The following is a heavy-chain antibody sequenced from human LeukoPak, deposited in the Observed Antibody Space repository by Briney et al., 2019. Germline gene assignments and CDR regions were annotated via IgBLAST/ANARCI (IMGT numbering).Heavy chain of an antibody. D-gene: IGHD3-10*01. V-gene: IGHV4-61*02. J-gene: IGHJ4*02. Sequence: SQTLSLTCSVSGGSITSGSYYWSWIRQPAGKGLEWIGRIYTSGSTNYNPSLKSRVTMSVDTSKNQFSLKLSSVTAADTAVYYCARMVRGGYYFDYWGQGTLVTVSS. CDR2: IYTSGST. CDR1: GGSITSGSYY. CDR3: ARMVRGGYYFDY.